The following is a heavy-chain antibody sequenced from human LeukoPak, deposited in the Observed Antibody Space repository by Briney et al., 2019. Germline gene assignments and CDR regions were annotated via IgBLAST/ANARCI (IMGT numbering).Heavy chain of an antibody. Sequence: GGSLRLSCAASGFTFDDYAMHWVRQAPGKGLEWVSLISGDGGSTYYADSVKGRFTISRDNSKNSLYLQMNSLGTEDTALYYCAKVSYSSEPYYFDYWGQGTLVTVSS. J-gene: IGHJ4*02. D-gene: IGHD6-25*01. CDR1: GFTFDDYA. CDR2: ISGDGGST. V-gene: IGHV3-43*02. CDR3: AKVSYSSEPYYFDY.